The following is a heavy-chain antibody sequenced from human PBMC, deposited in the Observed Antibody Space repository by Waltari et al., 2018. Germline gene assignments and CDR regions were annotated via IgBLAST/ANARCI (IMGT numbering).Heavy chain of an antibody. CDR1: GYSISSGYY. D-gene: IGHD3-10*01. CDR3: ARVLGADGPTVFDY. Sequence: QVQLQESGPGLVKPSETLSLTCAVSGYSISSGYYWGWIRQPPGKGLEWIGSIYHSGSTYYNPSLKSRVTISVDTSKNQFSLKLSSVTAADTAMYYCARVLGADGPTVFDYWGQGTLVTVSS. CDR2: IYHSGST. J-gene: IGHJ4*02. V-gene: IGHV4-38-2*01.